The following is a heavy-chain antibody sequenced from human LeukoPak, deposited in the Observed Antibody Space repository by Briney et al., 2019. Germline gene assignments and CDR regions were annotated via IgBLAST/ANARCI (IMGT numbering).Heavy chain of an antibody. CDR3: ARARLAVHGTVWLDP. D-gene: IGHD6-19*01. Sequence: ASVRVSCKTSDYNFPSYSFGWVRQAPGQGLEWMGWISAYNGNTQYAQKFQDRVTMTTDRSASTAYMELRSLRSDDTAIYYCARARLAVHGTVWLDPWRQGTLVTVSS. CDR2: ISAYNGNT. CDR1: DYNFPSYS. V-gene: IGHV1-18*01. J-gene: IGHJ5*02.